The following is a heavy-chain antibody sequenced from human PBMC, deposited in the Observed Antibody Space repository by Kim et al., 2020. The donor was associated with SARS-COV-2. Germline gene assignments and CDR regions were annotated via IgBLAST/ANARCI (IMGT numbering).Heavy chain of an antibody. CDR1: GFTFSSYG. CDR3: GATYDSSGYYPSYYFDY. V-gene: IGHV3-33*01. Sequence: GGSLRLSCAASGFTFSSYGMHWVRQAPGKGLEWVAVIWYDGSNKYYADSVKGRFTISRDNSKNTLYLQMNSLRAEDTAVYYCGATYDSSGYYPSYYFDYWGQGTLVTVSS. CDR2: IWYDGSNK. D-gene: IGHD3-22*01. J-gene: IGHJ4*02.